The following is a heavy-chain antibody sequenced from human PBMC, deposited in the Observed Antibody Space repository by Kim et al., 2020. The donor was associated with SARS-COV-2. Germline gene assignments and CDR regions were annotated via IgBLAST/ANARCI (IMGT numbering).Heavy chain of an antibody. CDR1: GFTFSDYY. Sequence: GGSLRLSCAASGFTFSDYYMSWIRQAPGKGLEWVSYISSSSSYTNYADSVKGRFTISRDNAKNSLYLQMNSLRAEDTAVYYCARDDPTYYYYYGMDVWGQGTTVTVSS. CDR2: ISSSSSYT. V-gene: IGHV3-11*05. J-gene: IGHJ6*02. CDR3: ARDDPTYYYYYGMDV.